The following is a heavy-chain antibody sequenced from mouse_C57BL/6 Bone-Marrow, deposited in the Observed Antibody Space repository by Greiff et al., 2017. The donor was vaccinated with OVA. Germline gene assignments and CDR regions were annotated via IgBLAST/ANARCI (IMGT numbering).Heavy chain of an antibody. Sequence: VQLQQSGAELVRPGASVKLSCKASGYTFTDYYINWVKQRPGQGLEWIARIYPGSGNTYYNEKFKGKATLTAEKSSSTAYMQLSSLTSEDSAVYFCARSYYSIIYWGQGTTLTVSS. CDR2: IYPGSGNT. V-gene: IGHV1-76*01. CDR1: GYTFTDYY. D-gene: IGHD2-5*01. CDR3: ARSYYSIIY. J-gene: IGHJ2*01.